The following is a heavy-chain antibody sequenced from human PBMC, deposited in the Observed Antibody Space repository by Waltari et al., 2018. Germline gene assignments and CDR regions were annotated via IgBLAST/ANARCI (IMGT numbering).Heavy chain of an antibody. V-gene: IGHV4-39*07. D-gene: IGHD4-17*01. Sequence: QPQLQESGPGLEKPSETLSLTCTVSGGSITTRSYHWAWIRQTPGKGLEWIGSIHISGSTYYNPALRSRATMSVDTSNNQFSLKLTAVSAADTAVYYCARQPPTTVPTPRSPFDTWGQGTMVSVSS. CDR1: GGSITTRSYH. CDR3: ARQPPTTVPTPRSPFDT. CDR2: IHISGST. J-gene: IGHJ3*02.